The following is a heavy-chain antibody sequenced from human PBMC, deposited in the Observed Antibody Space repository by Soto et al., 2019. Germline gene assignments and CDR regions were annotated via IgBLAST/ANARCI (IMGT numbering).Heavy chain of an antibody. D-gene: IGHD2-2*01. CDR2: IWDDGSNK. CDR1: GFTFSSYG. CDR3: ARLGYCSSTSCYDVGALDY. J-gene: IGHJ4*02. V-gene: IGHV3-33*01. Sequence: QVQLVESGGGVVQPGRSLRLSCAASGFTFSSYGMHWVRQAPGKGLEWVAVIWDDGSNKYYADSVKGRFTISRDNSKNTLYLQMNSLRAEDTAVYYCARLGYCSSTSCYDVGALDYWGQGTLVTVSS.